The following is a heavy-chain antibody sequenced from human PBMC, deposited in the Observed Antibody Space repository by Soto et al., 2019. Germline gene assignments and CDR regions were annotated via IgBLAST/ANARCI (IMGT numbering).Heavy chain of an antibody. CDR2: IIPIFGTA. CDR3: ARDVRRRVYYNYHGMDV. Sequence: QVQLVQSGAEVKKPGSSVKVSCKASGGTFSSYAISWVRQAPGQGLEWMGGIIPIFGTANYAQKLQGRVTITADESTSTSYMDLSSLRSEDTAVYYGARDVRRRVYYNYHGMDVWGQGTTVTVSS. J-gene: IGHJ6*02. V-gene: IGHV1-69*12. CDR1: GGTFSSYA.